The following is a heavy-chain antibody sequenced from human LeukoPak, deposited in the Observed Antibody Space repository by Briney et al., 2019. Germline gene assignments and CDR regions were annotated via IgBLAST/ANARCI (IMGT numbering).Heavy chain of an antibody. Sequence: SETLSLTCAVYGGSFSGYYWSWIRQPPGKGLEWIGEINHSGSTNYNPSPKSRVTISVDTSKNQFSLKLSSVTAADTAVYYCARGSGYWGSYFDYWGQGTLVTVSS. CDR2: INHSGST. J-gene: IGHJ4*02. CDR3: ARGSGYWGSYFDY. D-gene: IGHD3-9*01. CDR1: GGSFSGYY. V-gene: IGHV4-34*01.